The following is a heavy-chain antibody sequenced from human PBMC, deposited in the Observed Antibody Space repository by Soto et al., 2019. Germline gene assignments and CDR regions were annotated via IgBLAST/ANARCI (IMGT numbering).Heavy chain of an antibody. CDR2: INPNSGAT. CDR3: ARGVSAGVDY. V-gene: IGHV1-2*02. Sequence: ASVKVSCKASGYTFTGYFIHWVRQAPGQGLEWMGWINPNSGATKYAQKFQGRVTMTRDTSINTAYMELTTLTSDDTAFYYCARGVSAGVDYWGQGTLVTVSS. CDR1: GYTFTGYF. D-gene: IGHD1-26*01. J-gene: IGHJ4*02.